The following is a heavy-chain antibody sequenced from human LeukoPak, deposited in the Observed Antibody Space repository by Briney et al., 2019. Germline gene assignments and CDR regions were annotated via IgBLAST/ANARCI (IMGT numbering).Heavy chain of an antibody. CDR2: ISSGSSSI. Sequence: PGGSLRLSCADSGFGFSSYNMNWVRQAPGKGLEWVSYISSGSSSIYYANSVKGRFTISRDNAKNSLYLQMSSLRAEDTAIYYCAREGIVGVITDWGQGTLVTVSS. J-gene: IGHJ4*02. D-gene: IGHD1-26*01. CDR1: GFGFSSYN. V-gene: IGHV3-48*01. CDR3: AREGIVGVITD.